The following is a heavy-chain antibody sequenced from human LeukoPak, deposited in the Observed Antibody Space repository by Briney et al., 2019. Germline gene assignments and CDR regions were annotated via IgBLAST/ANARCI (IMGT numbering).Heavy chain of an antibody. CDR2: IIPIFGTA. CDR1: GGTFSSYA. D-gene: IGHD3-10*01. V-gene: IGHV1-69*06. Sequence: AASVKVSCKASGGTFSSYAISWVRQAPGQGLEWMGGIIPIFGTANYAQKFQGRVTITADKSTSTAYMELSSLRSEDTAVYYCARWTQARGVMDPWGQGTLVTVSS. CDR3: ARWTQARGVMDP. J-gene: IGHJ5*02.